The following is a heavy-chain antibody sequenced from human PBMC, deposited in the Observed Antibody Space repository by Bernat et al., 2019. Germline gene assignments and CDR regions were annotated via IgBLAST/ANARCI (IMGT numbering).Heavy chain of an antibody. Sequence: QVQLVQSGAEVKKPGSSAKVSCKASGGTFSSYAISWVRQAPGQGLEWMGGIIPIFGTANYAQKFQGRVTITADESTSTAYMELSSLRSEDTAVYYCARDAPEYCGGDCYSDYWGQGTLVTVSS. D-gene: IGHD2-21*02. CDR1: GGTFSSYA. CDR2: IIPIFGTA. V-gene: IGHV1-69*01. J-gene: IGHJ4*02. CDR3: ARDAPEYCGGDCYSDY.